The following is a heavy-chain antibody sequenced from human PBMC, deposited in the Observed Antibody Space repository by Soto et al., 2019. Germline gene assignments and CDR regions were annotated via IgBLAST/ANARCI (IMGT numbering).Heavy chain of an antibody. Sequence: QVQLVQSGAEVKKPGASVKVSCKASGYTFTSYYMHWVRQAPGQGLEWMGIINPSGGSTSYAEKFKGRVTMPRDTSTSTVYVELSRLRSDDTAVDYCARAPPVDDYIWGDIWGKGTMVTVSS. CDR2: INPSGGST. CDR3: ARAPPVDDYIWGDI. V-gene: IGHV1-46*03. D-gene: IGHD3-16*01. CDR1: GYTFTSYY. J-gene: IGHJ3*02.